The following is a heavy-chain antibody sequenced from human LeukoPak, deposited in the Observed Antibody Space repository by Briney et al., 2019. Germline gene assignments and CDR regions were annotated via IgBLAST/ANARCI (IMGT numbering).Heavy chain of an antibody. CDR3: ARGRRNFDY. CDR2: INPNSGNT. CDR1: GYTFTGYY. Sequence: ASVKVSCKASGYTFTGYYMHWVRQAPGQGLEWMGWINPNSGNTGYAQKFQGRVTITRNTSISTAYMELSSLRSEDTAVYYCARGRRNFDYWGQGTLVTVSS. J-gene: IGHJ4*02. V-gene: IGHV1-8*03.